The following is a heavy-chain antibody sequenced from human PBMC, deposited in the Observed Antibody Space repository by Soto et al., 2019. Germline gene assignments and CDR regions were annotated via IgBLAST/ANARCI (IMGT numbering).Heavy chain of an antibody. D-gene: IGHD1-26*01. Sequence: SETLSLTCTVSGGSISSYYWGWIRQPPGKGLEWIGSIYYSGSTYYNPSPKSRVTISVDTSKNQFSLKLSSVTAADTAVYYCARLDSGSYSGYWGQGTLVTVSS. V-gene: IGHV4-39*01. CDR3: ARLDSGSYSGY. CDR1: GGSISSYY. J-gene: IGHJ4*02. CDR2: IYYSGST.